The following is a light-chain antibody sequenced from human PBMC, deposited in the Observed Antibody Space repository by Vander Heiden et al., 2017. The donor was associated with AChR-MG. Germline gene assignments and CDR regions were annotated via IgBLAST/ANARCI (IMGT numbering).Light chain of an antibody. Sequence: EIVFTQSPAPLSFSPGERATLSCRARQSVSSYLAWYQQKPGQAPRLLIYDASNRATGIPARFSGSGSGTDFTLTISSLEPEDFAVYYCQQRSNWPRAFGGGTKVEIK. CDR2: DAS. J-gene: IGKJ4*01. CDR1: QSVSSY. CDR3: QQRSNWPRA. V-gene: IGKV3-11*01.